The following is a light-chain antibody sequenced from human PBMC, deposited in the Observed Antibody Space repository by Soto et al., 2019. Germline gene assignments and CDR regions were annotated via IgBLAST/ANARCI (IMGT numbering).Light chain of an antibody. CDR3: QHYGDSPRT. CDR1: QSISSSY. J-gene: IGKJ4*01. V-gene: IGKV3-20*01. CDR2: GAS. Sequence: EIVLTQSPGTLSLSPGERATLSCRASQSISSSYLAWYQQKPGQAPRLLIYGASSRATGIPDRFSGSGSETDFTLTISRLEPEDFAVYYCQHYGDSPRTFGGGTKVEIK.